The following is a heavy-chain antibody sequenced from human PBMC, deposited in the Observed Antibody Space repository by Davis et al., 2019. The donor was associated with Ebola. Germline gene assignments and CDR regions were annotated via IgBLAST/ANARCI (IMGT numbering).Heavy chain of an antibody. CDR3: ARTFDY. CDR2: INPSGGST. V-gene: IGHV1-46*01. Sequence: AASVKVSCKASGYTFTSYYMHWVRQAPGQGLEWMGIINPSGGSTSYAQKFQGRVTISVDTSKNHFSLKLSSVTAADTAVYYCARTFDYWGQGTLVTVSS. J-gene: IGHJ4*02. CDR1: GYTFTSYY.